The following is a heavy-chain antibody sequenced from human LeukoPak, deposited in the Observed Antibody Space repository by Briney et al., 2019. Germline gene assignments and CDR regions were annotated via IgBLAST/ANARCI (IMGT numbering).Heavy chain of an antibody. V-gene: IGHV3-9*01. CDR2: ISWNSGSI. CDR3: ASTGYCSGGSCSDY. Sequence: GRSLRLSCAASGFTFDDYAMHWVRQAPGKGLEWVSGISWNSGSIGYADSVKGRFTISRDNAKNSLYLQMNSLRAEDTALYYCASTGYCSGGSCSDYWGQGTLVTVSS. J-gene: IGHJ4*02. D-gene: IGHD2-15*01. CDR1: GFTFDDYA.